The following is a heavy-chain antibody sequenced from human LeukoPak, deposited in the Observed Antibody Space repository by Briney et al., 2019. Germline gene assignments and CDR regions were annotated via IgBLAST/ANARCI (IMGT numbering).Heavy chain of an antibody. J-gene: IGHJ3*02. Sequence: PGGSLRLSCAASGFTFSSYAVSWVRQAPGKGLEWVSAISGSGGSTYYADSVKGRFTISRDNSKNTLYLQMNSLRAEDTAVYYCATTVTTYPDAFDIWGQGTMVTVSS. CDR3: ATTVTTYPDAFDI. CDR2: ISGSGGST. D-gene: IGHD4-17*01. V-gene: IGHV3-23*01. CDR1: GFTFSSYA.